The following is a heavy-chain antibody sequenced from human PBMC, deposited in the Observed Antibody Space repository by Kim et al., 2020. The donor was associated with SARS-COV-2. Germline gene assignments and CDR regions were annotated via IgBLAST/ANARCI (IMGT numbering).Heavy chain of an antibody. J-gene: IGHJ4*02. Sequence: DAGRGRFTISRDNSKNTLYLQMNSLRAEDTAVYYCAIESRSGWYVGGFDYWGQGALVTVSS. CDR3: AIESRSGWYVGGFDY. D-gene: IGHD6-19*01. V-gene: IGHV3-23*01.